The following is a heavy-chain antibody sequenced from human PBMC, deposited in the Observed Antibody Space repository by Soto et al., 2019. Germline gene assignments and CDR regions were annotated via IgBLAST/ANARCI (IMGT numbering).Heavy chain of an antibody. V-gene: IGHV1-69*01. D-gene: IGHD5-18*01. CDR2: IIPIFGTP. Sequence: QVQLVQSGAEVKKPGSSVKVSCKASGGTFSSYGISWVRQAPGQGLEWMGGIIPIFGTPNYAQQFQGRVTITADESTRTAYMELCSLRSDDTAVYYCARPLERGYTYGFIYWGQGTLVTVSS. CDR3: ARPLERGYTYGFIY. CDR1: GGTFSSYG. J-gene: IGHJ4*02.